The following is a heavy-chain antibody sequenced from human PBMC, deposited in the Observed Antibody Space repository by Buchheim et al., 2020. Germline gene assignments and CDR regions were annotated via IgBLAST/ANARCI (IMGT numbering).Heavy chain of an antibody. CDR2: IKSKTDGGPT. CDR3: TTAAISSGLQMGYWYFDL. V-gene: IGHV3-15*01. J-gene: IGHJ2*01. CDR1: GFTFSNAW. Sequence: EVQLVESGGGLVKPGGSLRLSCAASGFTFSNAWMSWVRQAPGKGLEWVGRIKSKTDGGPTDYAAPVKGRFTISRDDSKNTLYLQMNSLKTEDTAVYYCTTAAISSGLQMGYWYFDLWGRGTL. D-gene: IGHD6-19*01.